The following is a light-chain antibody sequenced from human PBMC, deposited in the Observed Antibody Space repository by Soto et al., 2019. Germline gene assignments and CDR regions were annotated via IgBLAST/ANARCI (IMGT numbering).Light chain of an antibody. CDR2: DVS. Sequence: QSALTQPASVSGSPGQSITISCTGTSSDVGGYNYVSWYQQHPGKAPKLMIYDVSNRPSGVSNRFSGSKSGNTASLTLSGLQAEDEADYYCSSYTSSSTLVVLGGGTQLTVL. CDR1: SSDVGGYNY. J-gene: IGLJ2*01. CDR3: SSYTSSSTLVV. V-gene: IGLV2-14*01.